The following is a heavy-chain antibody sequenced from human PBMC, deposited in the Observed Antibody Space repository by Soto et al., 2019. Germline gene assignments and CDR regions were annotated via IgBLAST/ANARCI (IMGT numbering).Heavy chain of an antibody. CDR2: ISSSSSYI. J-gene: IGHJ3*02. V-gene: IGHV3-21*01. CDR3: ARGAARLLADGVAFDI. Sequence: GGSLRLSCAASGFTFSSYSMNWVRQAPGKGLEWVSSISSSSSYIYYAYSVKGRFTISRDNAKNSLYLQMNSLRAEDTAVYYCARGAARLLADGVAFDIWGQGTMVTVSS. CDR1: GFTFSSYS. D-gene: IGHD6-6*01.